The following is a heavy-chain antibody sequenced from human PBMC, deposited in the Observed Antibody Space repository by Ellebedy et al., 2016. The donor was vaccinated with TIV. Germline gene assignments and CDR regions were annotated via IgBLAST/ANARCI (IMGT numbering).Heavy chain of an antibody. Sequence: MPSETLSLTCTVSGYSISSGYYWGCIRQHPGKGLEWIGNIDHSGSTYYNPSLKSRVSISVDTSSNQFSLKLYSVTAADTAVYYCARAFPYSSGWAFDYWGQGTLITVSS. CDR3: ARAFPYSSGWAFDY. CDR1: GYSISSGYY. D-gene: IGHD6-19*01. CDR2: IDHSGST. J-gene: IGHJ4*02. V-gene: IGHV4-38-2*02.